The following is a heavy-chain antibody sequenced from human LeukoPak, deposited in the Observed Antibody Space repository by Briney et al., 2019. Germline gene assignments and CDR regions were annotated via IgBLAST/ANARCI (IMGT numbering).Heavy chain of an antibody. CDR2: ISFDGSNE. CDR1: GFTFSSYG. D-gene: IGHD3-16*02. V-gene: IGHV3-30*03. J-gene: IGHJ6*02. CDR3: AREEHDYVWGSYRYYYYYGIDV. Sequence: GRSLRLSCAASGFTFSSYGMHWVRQSPGRGLEWVSFISFDGSNEFYANSLKGRFTISRDNSKDTLYLQMDSLRAEDTALYYCAREEHDYVWGSYRYYYYYGIDVWGQGTTVTVSS.